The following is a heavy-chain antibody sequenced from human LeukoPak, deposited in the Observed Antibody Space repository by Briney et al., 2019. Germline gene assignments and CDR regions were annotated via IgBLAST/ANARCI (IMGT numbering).Heavy chain of an antibody. CDR1: GGSFSGYY. CDR2: INHSGST. J-gene: IGHJ5*02. D-gene: IGHD2-21*02. CDR3: AREIKMGHTMTAYCGGDCYSLGWLDP. Sequence: SETLSLTCAVYGGSFSGYYWSWIRQPPGKGLEWIGEINHSGSTNYNPSLKSRVTISVDTSKNQFSLKLSSVTAADTAVYYCAREIKMGHTMTAYCGGDCYSLGWLDPWGQGTLVTVSS. V-gene: IGHV4-34*01.